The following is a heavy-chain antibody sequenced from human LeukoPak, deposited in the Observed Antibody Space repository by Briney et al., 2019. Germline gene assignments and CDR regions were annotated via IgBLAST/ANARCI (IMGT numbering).Heavy chain of an antibody. D-gene: IGHD1-26*01. V-gene: IGHV3-30*02. CDR2: IRYDGSNK. CDR3: AEDSSMREVLDY. CDR1: GFTFSSYG. Sequence: PGGSLRLSCAASGFTFSSYGMHWVRQAPGKGLEWVAFIRYDGSNKYYADSVKGRFTISRDNSKNTLYLQMNSLRAEDTAVYYCAEDSSMREVLDYWGQGTLVTVSS. J-gene: IGHJ4*02.